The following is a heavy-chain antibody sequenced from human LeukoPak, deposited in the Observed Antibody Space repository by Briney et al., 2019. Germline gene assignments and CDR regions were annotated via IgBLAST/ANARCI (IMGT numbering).Heavy chain of an antibody. V-gene: IGHV4-34*01. CDR3: ARSTRQWLVQGRFDY. D-gene: IGHD6-19*01. J-gene: IGHJ4*02. CDR2: INHSGST. Sequence: LSETLSLTCAVYGGSFSGYYWSWIRQPPGKGLEWIGEINHSGSTNYNPSLKSRVTISVDTSKNQFSLKLSSVTAADTAVYYCARSTRQWLVQGRFDYWGQGTLVTVSS. CDR1: GGSFSGYY.